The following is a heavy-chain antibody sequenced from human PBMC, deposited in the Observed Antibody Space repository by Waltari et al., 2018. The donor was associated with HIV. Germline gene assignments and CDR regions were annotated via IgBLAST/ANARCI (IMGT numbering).Heavy chain of an antibody. CDR1: GFTLSSYG. CDR2: IGYDGNKK. D-gene: IGHD3-22*01. Sequence: QVQLVESGGGVVQPGGSLRLSCAASGFTLSSYGRHWVRQAPGKGLEWVAFIGYDGNKKYYADSVKGRFTISRDNFKKTLYLEMNTLRAEDTSVYYCAKRGDFYDNSGHHAFEIWGQGTMVTVSS. J-gene: IGHJ3*02. V-gene: IGHV3-30*02. CDR3: AKRGDFYDNSGHHAFEI.